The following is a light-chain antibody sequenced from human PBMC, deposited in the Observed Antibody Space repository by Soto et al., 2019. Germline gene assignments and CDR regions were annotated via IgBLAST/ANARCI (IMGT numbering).Light chain of an antibody. Sequence: ENVLTQSPGTLSLSPGERATVSCRASQSITGSYLAWYQQTPGQAPRPLIYGASSRATGVPDRFSGSGSGTDFTLTISRLEPEDFAVYYCQQYYSIPLTFGGGTKVDIK. CDR2: GAS. V-gene: IGKV3-20*01. J-gene: IGKJ4*01. CDR1: QSITGSY. CDR3: QQYYSIPLT.